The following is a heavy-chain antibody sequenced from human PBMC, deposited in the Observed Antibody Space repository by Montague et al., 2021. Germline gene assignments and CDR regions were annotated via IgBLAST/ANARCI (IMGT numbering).Heavy chain of an antibody. Sequence: SETLSLTCTVSRSLINSDYYWGWIRQPPGKGLEWMGSVSHGERTYYNPSLKSRVTISVDTSNNHFSLKLSSVTAADTAMYYCARERDRYYYMDIWGKGTTITVSS. CDR3: ARERDRYYYMDI. J-gene: IGHJ6*03. CDR1: RSLINSDYY. CDR2: VSHGERT. V-gene: IGHV4-38-2*02.